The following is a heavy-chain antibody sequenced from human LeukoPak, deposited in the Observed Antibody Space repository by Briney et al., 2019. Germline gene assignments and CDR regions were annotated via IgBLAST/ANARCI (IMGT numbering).Heavy chain of an antibody. D-gene: IGHD3-22*01. CDR2: IYWDDDK. J-gene: IGHJ4*02. CDR1: GFSLSTSGVG. V-gene: IGHV2-5*02. Sequence: ESGPTLVKPTQTLTLTCTFSGFSLSTSGVGVGWIRQPPGKALEWLALIYWDDDKRYSPSLKSRLTITKDTSKNQVVLTMTNMDSVDTATCYCARTKATNYYDSSGYRDYWGQGTLVTVSS. CDR3: ARTKATNYYDSSGYRDY.